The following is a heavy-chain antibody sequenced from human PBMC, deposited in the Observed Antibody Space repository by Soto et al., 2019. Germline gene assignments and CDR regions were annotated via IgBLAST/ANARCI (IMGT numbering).Heavy chain of an antibody. V-gene: IGHV4-59*01. CDR2: MYYSGST. J-gene: IGHJ4*02. CDR1: GGSISSYY. D-gene: IGHD3-10*01. Sequence: KTSETLSLTCTVSGGSISSYYWTWIRQPPGKGLEWIGHMYYSGSTNYSPSLKSRVTISVGTSKNQFSLKLSSVTAADTAVYYCARGVIPHYYASGSYEYFDYWGQGTLVTVSS. CDR3: ARGVIPHYYASGSYEYFDY.